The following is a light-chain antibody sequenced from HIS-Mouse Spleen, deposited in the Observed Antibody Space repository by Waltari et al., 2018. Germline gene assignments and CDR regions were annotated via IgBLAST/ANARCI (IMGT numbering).Light chain of an antibody. CDR2: EDS. J-gene: IGLJ2*01. Sequence: SYELTQPPSVSVSPGQTARITCSGDPLPNKYAYWYQQKSGQAPVLVNYEDSKRPSGIPERFSGSSSGKMATLTISGAKVEDEADYYCYSTDSSGNHRVFGGGTKLTVL. V-gene: IGLV3-10*01. CDR1: PLPNKY. CDR3: YSTDSSGNHRV.